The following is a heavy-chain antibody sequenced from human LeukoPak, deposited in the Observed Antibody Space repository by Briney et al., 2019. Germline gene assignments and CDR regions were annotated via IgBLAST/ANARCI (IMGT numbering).Heavy chain of an antibody. CDR3: AKDLGKVVPAEDFDP. D-gene: IGHD2-2*01. Sequence: PGGSLRLSCAASGFIFSSYGMHWVRQAPSKGLEWVAFIWYDGSNKYYADPVKGRFTISRDNSKNTLYLQMDSLRAEDTAVYYCAKDLGKVVPAEDFDPWGQGTLVTVSS. CDR2: IWYDGSNK. V-gene: IGHV3-30*02. J-gene: IGHJ5*02. CDR1: GFIFSSYG.